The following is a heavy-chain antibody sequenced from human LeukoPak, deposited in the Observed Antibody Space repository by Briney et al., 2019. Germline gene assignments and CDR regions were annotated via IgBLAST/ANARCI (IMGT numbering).Heavy chain of an antibody. J-gene: IGHJ4*02. Sequence: PSETLSLTCTVSGGSFSSGSYYWSWIRQPPGKGLEWIGYIYYSGSTNYNPPLKSRVTISVDRSKNQFSLKLSSVTAADTAVYYCARRLGPWAFDYWGQGTLVTVSS. CDR3: ARRLGPWAFDY. D-gene: IGHD3-16*01. V-gene: IGHV4-61*01. CDR2: IYYSGST. CDR1: GGSFSSGSYY.